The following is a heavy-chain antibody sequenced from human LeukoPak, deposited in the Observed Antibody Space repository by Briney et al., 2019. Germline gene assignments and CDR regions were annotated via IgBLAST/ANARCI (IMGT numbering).Heavy chain of an antibody. V-gene: IGHV3-7*01. CDR3: ARGNYYDSGGYPSIFDY. CDR1: GFTFSSYW. J-gene: IGHJ4*02. Sequence: PGGSLRLSCAASGFTFSSYWMSWVRQAPGKGLEWVANIKQDGSEKYYVDSVKGRFTISGDNAKNSLYLQMNSLRAEDTAMYYCARGNYYDSGGYPSIFDYWGQGTLVTVSS. CDR2: IKQDGSEK. D-gene: IGHD3-22*01.